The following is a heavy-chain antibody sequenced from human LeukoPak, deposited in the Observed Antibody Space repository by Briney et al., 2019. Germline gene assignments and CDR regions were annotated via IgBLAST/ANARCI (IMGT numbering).Heavy chain of an antibody. V-gene: IGHV3-21*01. J-gene: IGHJ4*02. D-gene: IGHD5-18*01. CDR3: ARDRGSRRYNNGYSEY. CDR2: ISSSGSYI. CDR1: GFTFSSYT. Sequence: GGSLRLSCAASGFTFSSYTINWVRQAPGKGLEWVSSISSSGSYIYYADSVKSRFTASRDNAKNSLYLQMKSLRAEDTAVYYCARDRGSRRYNNGYSEYWGQGTLVTVSS.